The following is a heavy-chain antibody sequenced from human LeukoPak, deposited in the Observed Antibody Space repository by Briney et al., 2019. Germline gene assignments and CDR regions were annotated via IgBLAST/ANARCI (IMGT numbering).Heavy chain of an antibody. V-gene: IGHV3-21*01. Sequence: GGSLRLSCAASGFTFSSYSMNRVRQAPGKGLEWVSSISSSSSYIYYADSVKGRFTISRDNAKNSLYLQMNSLRAEDTAVYYCARIAVADPYFDYWGQGTLVTVSS. CDR2: ISSSSSYI. CDR3: ARIAVADPYFDY. D-gene: IGHD6-19*01. CDR1: GFTFSSYS. J-gene: IGHJ4*02.